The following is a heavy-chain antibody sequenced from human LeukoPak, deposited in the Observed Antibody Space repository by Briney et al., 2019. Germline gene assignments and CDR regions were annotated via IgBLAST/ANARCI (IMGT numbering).Heavy chain of an antibody. J-gene: IGHJ6*03. CDR2: INHSGST. V-gene: IGHV4-34*01. CDR3: ARHYYPRRDSRKNYMDV. Sequence: GSLRLSCVVSGFGFSDSYMTWIRQPPGKGLEWIGEINHSGSTNYNPSLKSRVTISVDTSKNQCSLKLSSVTAADTAVYYCARHYYPRRDSRKNYMDVWGKGTTVTISS. D-gene: IGHD3-10*01. CDR1: GFGFSDSY.